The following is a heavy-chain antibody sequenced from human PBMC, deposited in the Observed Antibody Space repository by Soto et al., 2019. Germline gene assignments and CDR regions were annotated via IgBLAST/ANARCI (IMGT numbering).Heavy chain of an antibody. CDR2: IYWDDDK. J-gene: IGHJ5*02. V-gene: IGHV2-5*02. Sequence: SGPTLVKPTQTLTLTCTFSGFSLSTSGVGVGWIRQPPGKALEWLALIYWDDDKRYSPSLKSRLTIPKDTSKNQVVLTMTNMDPVDTATYYCAQYSSGWNWFDPWGQGTLVTVS. CDR3: AQYSSGWNWFDP. CDR1: GFSLSTSGVG. D-gene: IGHD6-19*01.